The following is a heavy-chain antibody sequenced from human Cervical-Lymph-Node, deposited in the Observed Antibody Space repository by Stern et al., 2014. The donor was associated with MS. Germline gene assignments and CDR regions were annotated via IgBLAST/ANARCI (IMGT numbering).Heavy chain of an antibody. CDR3: AKGGAGSSSTFRY. V-gene: IGHV3-30*18. CDR1: GFTFSSYG. Sequence: QVQLVESGGGVVQPGRSLRLSCAASGFTFSSYGMHWVRQAPGKGLEWVAVISYDGSNKYYADSVKGRFTISRDNSKNTLYLQMNSLRAEDTAVYYCAKGGAGSSSTFRYWGQGTLVTVSS. CDR2: ISYDGSNK. J-gene: IGHJ4*02. D-gene: IGHD6-6*01.